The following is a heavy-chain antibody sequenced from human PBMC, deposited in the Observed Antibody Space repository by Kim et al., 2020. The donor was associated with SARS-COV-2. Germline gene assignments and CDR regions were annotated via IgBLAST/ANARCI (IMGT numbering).Heavy chain of an antibody. J-gene: IGHJ6*02. D-gene: IGHD2-15*01. V-gene: IGHV3-11*01. CDR1: GFTFSDYY. CDR2: ISSSGSTI. Sequence: GGSLRLSCAASGFTFSDYYMSWIRQAPGKGLEWVSYISSSGSTIYYADSVKGRFTISRDNAKNSLYLQMNSLRAEDTAVYYCARELGYCSGGSCYSYYGMDVWGQGTTVTVSS. CDR3: ARELGYCSGGSCYSYYGMDV.